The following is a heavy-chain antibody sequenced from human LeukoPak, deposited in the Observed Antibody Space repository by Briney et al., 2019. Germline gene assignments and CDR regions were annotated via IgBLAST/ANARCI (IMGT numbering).Heavy chain of an antibody. V-gene: IGHV4-59*01. Sequence: SETLCLTCTVSGGSMSTYYWSWIRQSPGKGLEWIGYIYYSGCTSYNPSLKSRLTISIDTSKTQFYLKLSSVTAADTAVYYCARVVYSGSWGYFDYWGQGILVTVSS. D-gene: IGHD3-10*01. CDR3: ARVVYSGSWGYFDY. J-gene: IGHJ4*02. CDR2: IYYSGCT. CDR1: GGSMSTYY.